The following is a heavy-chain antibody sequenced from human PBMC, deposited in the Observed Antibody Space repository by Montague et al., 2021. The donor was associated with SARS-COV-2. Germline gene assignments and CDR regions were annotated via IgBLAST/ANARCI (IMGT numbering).Heavy chain of an antibody. V-gene: IGHV6-1*01. D-gene: IGHD6-6*01. Sequence: CAISGDSVSSNTVAWNWFRQSPLRGLEWLGRTYYRSKWYNDYAVSVQSRVTNDPDTSKNQFSLHVNTVTPEDTPVYDCARDSEYWMDDWGQGLPVTVSS. CDR1: GDSVSSNTVA. CDR3: ARDSEYWMDD. J-gene: IGHJ6*02. CDR2: TYYRSKWYN.